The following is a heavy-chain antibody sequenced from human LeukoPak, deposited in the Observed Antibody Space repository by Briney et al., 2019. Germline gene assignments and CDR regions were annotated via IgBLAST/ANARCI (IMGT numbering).Heavy chain of an antibody. D-gene: IGHD6-19*01. CDR1: GYIFNTYW. J-gene: IGHJ3*02. V-gene: IGHV5-51*01. Sequence: GASLQISCKGSGYIFNTYWIGWVRQLPGKGLEWMGIIYPGDSDTKYSPSFQGQVTISADKSISTAYLQWSSLKASDTAMYYCARPTVAGDSDAFDIWGQGTMVTVSS. CDR3: ARPTVAGDSDAFDI. CDR2: IYPGDSDT.